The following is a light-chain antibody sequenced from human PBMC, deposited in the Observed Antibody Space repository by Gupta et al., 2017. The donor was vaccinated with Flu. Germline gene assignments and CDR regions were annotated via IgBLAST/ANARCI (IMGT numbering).Light chain of an antibody. CDR2: AAS. CDR3: QKYYSAPYR. J-gene: IGKJ2*03. Sequence: DIQMTQSPSSLSASVEDRVTITCRASQGISNYLAWYQQKPGKVPKLLIYAASTLQSGVPSRFSGSGSGTDFTLAISSLQPEKVATYYCQKYYSAPYRFGQGTKLEIK. V-gene: IGKV1-27*01. CDR1: QGISNY.